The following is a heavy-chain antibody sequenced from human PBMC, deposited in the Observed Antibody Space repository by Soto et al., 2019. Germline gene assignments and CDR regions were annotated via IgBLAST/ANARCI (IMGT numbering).Heavy chain of an antibody. CDR1: GGSVSSGSYY. V-gene: IGHV4-61*01. CDR2: IYYSGST. D-gene: IGHD5-18*01. Sequence: PSETLSLTCTVSGGSVSSGSYYWSWIRQPPGKGLEWIGYIYYSGSTNYNPSLKSRVTISVDTSKNQFSLKLSSVTAADTAVYYCAGVVDEDTALNWFDSCGQGTLVTVSS. J-gene: IGHJ5*01. CDR3: AGVVDEDTALNWFDS.